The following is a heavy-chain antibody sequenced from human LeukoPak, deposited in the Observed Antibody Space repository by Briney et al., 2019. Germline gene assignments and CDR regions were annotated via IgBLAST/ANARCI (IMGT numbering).Heavy chain of an antibody. D-gene: IGHD2/OR15-2a*01. J-gene: IGHJ5*02. CDR2: IYYSGST. V-gene: IGHV4-59*08. CDR1: GGSISSYY. Sequence: SETLSLTCTVSGGSISSYYWSWIRQPPGKGLEWIGYIYYSGSTNYNPSLKSRVTISADTSKNQFSLKLSSVTAADTAVYYCARHVRVPNWFDPWGQGTLVTVSS. CDR3: ARHVRVPNWFDP.